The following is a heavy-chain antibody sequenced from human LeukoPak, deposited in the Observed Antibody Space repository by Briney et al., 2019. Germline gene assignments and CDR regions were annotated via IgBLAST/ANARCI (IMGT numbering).Heavy chain of an antibody. D-gene: IGHD3-22*01. V-gene: IGHV1-8*03. J-gene: IGHJ4*02. Sequence: ASVKVSCKASGYTFTSYDINWVRQATGQGLEWMGRMNPNSGNTGYAQKFQGRVNITRNTSISTAYMELSSLRSEDTAVYYCARGLWDSSGYYGLWGQGTLVTVSS. CDR3: ARGLWDSSGYYGL. CDR2: MNPNSGNT. CDR1: GYTFTSYD.